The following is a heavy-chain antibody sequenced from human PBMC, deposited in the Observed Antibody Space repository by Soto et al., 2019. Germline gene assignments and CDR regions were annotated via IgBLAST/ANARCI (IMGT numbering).Heavy chain of an antibody. CDR3: ARLGGYCSSTSCYDYYAMDV. CDR2: IYYSGST. CDR1: GGSISSYY. D-gene: IGHD2-2*01. V-gene: IGHV4-59*08. J-gene: IGHJ6*03. Sequence: SETLSLTCTVSGGSISSYYWSWIRQPPGKGLEWIGYIYYSGSTNYNPSLKSRVTISVDTSKNQFSLKLSSVTAADTAVYYCARLGGYCSSTSCYDYYAMDVWGKGTTGTFS.